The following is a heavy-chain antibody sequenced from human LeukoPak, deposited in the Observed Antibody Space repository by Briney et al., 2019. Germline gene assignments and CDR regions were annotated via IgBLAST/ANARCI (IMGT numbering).Heavy chain of an antibody. CDR1: GFTVSSNY. D-gene: IGHD5-18*01. V-gene: IGHV3-66*01. CDR3: ARVYGYRGPIYFDY. J-gene: IGHJ4*02. CDR2: IYSGGST. Sequence: PGGSLRLSFAASGFTVSSNYMSRVRQAPGKGLEWVSVIYSGGSTYYADSVKGRFTTSRDNSKNTLYLQMNSLRAEDTAVYYCARVYGYRGPIYFDYWGQGTLVTVSS.